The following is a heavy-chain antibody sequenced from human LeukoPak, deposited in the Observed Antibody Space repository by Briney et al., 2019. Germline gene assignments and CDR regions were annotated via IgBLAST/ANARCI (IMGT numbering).Heavy chain of an antibody. V-gene: IGHV4-39*07. CDR3: ARETRYLYYYYMDV. CDR2: IYYSGST. D-gene: IGHD1-1*01. Sequence: PSETLSLTCTVSGGSISRSRYYWGWIRQPPGKGLEWIGSIYYSGSTYYNPSLKSRVTTSVDTSKNQFSLKLSSVTAADTAVYYCARETRYLYYYYMDVWGKGTTVTVSS. CDR1: GGSISRSRYY. J-gene: IGHJ6*03.